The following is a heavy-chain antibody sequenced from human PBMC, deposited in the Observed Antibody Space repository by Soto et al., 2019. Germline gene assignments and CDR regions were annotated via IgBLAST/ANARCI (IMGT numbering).Heavy chain of an antibody. J-gene: IGHJ3*02. Sequence: EVQLVESGGGLVQPGRSLRLSCAASGFTFDDYAMHWVRQAPGKGLEWVSGISWNSGSIGYADSVKGRFTISRDNAKNSLYLQMNRLRAEDTALYYCAKRFGGVAATHAFDIWGQGTMVTVSS. V-gene: IGHV3-9*01. CDR2: ISWNSGSI. CDR3: AKRFGGVAATHAFDI. D-gene: IGHD3-3*01. CDR1: GFTFDDYA.